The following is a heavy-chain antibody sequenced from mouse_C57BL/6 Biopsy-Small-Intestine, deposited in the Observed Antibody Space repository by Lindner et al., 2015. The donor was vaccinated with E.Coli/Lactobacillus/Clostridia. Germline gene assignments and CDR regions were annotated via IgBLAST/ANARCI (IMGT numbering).Heavy chain of an antibody. J-gene: IGHJ2*01. Sequence: VQLQESGPELVKPGASVKISCKASGYAFSSSWMNWVKQRPGKGLEWIGRIYPGDGDTNYNGKFKGKATLTADKSSSTAYMQLSSLTSEDSAVYFCARNYDYFDYWGQGTTLTVSS. V-gene: IGHV1-82*01. CDR2: IYPGDGDT. CDR3: ARNYDYFDY. CDR1: GYAFSSSW. D-gene: IGHD2-4*01.